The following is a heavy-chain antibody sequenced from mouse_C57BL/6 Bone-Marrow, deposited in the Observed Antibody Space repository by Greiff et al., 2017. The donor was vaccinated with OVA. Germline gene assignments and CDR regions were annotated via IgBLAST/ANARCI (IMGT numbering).Heavy chain of an antibody. CDR3: ARSPHYYGSSYVFAY. CDR1: GYTFTSYG. V-gene: IGHV1-81*01. J-gene: IGHJ3*01. D-gene: IGHD1-1*01. CDR2: MYPRSGNT. Sequence: VQGVESGAELARPGASVKLSCKASGYTFTSYGISWVKQRTGQGLEWIGEMYPRSGNTYYNEKFKGKATLTADKSSSTAYMELRSLTSEDSAVYFCARSPHYYGSSYVFAYWGQGTLVTVSA.